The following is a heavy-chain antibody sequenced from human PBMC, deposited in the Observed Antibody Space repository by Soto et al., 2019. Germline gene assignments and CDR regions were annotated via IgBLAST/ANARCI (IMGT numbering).Heavy chain of an antibody. V-gene: IGHV3-74*01. Sequence: GGSLRLPCAASGFTFSSHWMHWVRQAPGKGLVWVSRINSDGSSTSYADSVKGRFTISRDNAQNTLYLQMNSLRAEDTAVYYCARGGIVVVVADGGLDYWGQETLVTVSS. CDR1: GFTFSSHW. D-gene: IGHD2-15*01. CDR3: ARGGIVVVVADGGLDY. CDR2: INSDGSST. J-gene: IGHJ4*02.